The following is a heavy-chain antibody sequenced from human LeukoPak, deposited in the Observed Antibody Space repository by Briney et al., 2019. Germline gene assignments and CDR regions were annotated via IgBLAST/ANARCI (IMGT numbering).Heavy chain of an antibody. CDR1: GGSFSGYY. J-gene: IGHJ4*02. V-gene: IGHV4-34*01. D-gene: IGHD2-2*01. Sequence: KPSETLSLACAVYGGSFSGYYWSWIRQPPGKGLEWIGEINHSGSTNYNPSLKSRVTISVDTSKNQFSLKLSSVTAADTAVYYCARDSCSSTSCSSRAYYFDYWGQGTLVTVSS. CDR3: ARDSCSSTSCSSRAYYFDY. CDR2: INHSGST.